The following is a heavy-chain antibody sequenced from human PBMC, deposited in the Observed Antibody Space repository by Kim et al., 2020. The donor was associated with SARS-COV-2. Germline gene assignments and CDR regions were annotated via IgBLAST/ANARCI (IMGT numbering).Heavy chain of an antibody. CDR1: GGSFSGYY. CDR2: INHSGST. J-gene: IGHJ6*02. Sequence: SETLSLTCAVYGGSFSGYYWSWIRQPPGKGLEWIGEINHSGSTNYNPSLKSRVTISVDTSKNQFSLKLSSVTAADTAVYYCARDDRLGITFGGVKPASRRMDVWGQGTTVTVSS. V-gene: IGHV4-34*01. D-gene: IGHD3-16*01. CDR3: ARDDRLGITFGGVKPASRRMDV.